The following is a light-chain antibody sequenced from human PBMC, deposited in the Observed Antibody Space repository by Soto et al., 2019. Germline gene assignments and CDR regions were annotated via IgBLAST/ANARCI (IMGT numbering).Light chain of an antibody. CDR1: QSVSSSY. V-gene: IGKV3-20*01. CDR2: GAS. CDR3: QQYGNSPQIT. J-gene: IGKJ5*01. Sequence: EIVLTQSPVTLSLSPGERVTLSCRAGQSVSSSYLAWYQQKPGQAPRLRIYGASSRPTGIPDRFSGSGSGTDFTLTISRLEPEDFAVYFCQQYGNSPQITFGQGTRLEIK.